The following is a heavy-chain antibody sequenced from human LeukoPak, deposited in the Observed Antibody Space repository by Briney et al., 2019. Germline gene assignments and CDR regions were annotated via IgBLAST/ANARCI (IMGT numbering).Heavy chain of an antibody. D-gene: IGHD3-22*01. CDR2: IKSKTDGGTT. CDR3: TTDYYDSSGYSTGYYFDY. J-gene: IGHJ4*02. Sequence: GGSLRLSCAASGFTFSNAWMNWVCQAPGKGLEWVGRIKSKTDGGTTDYAAPVKGRFTISRDDSKNTLYLQMNSLKTEDTAVYYCTTDYYDSSGYSTGYYFDYWGQGTLVTVSS. CDR1: GFTFSNAW. V-gene: IGHV3-15*07.